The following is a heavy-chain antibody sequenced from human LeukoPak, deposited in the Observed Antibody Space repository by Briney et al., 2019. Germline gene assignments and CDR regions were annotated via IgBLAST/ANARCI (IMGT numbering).Heavy chain of an antibody. CDR1: GFTFSSYA. Sequence: GGSLRLSCAASGFTFSSYAMHWVRQAPGKGLEYVSAISSNGGSTYYANSVKGRFTISRDNSKNTLYLQMGSLRAEDMAVYYCARGPIRDYGGNSGDYWGQGTLVTVSS. CDR2: ISSNGGST. CDR3: ARGPIRDYGGNSGDY. D-gene: IGHD4-23*01. J-gene: IGHJ4*02. V-gene: IGHV3-64*01.